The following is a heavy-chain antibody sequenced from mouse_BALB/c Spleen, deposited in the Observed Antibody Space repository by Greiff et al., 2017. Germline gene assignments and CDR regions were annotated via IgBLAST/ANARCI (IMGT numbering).Heavy chain of an antibody. J-gene: IGHJ2*01. CDR2: ISNLAYSI. V-gene: IGHV5-15*02. D-gene: IGHD1-2*01. CDR3: ARYYGYYFDY. CDR1: GFTFSDYG. Sequence: EVQLVESGGGLVQPGGSRKLSCAASGFTFSDYGMAWVRQAPGKGPEWVAFISNLAYSIYYADTVTGRFTISRENAKNTLYLEMSSLTSEDTAVYYCARYYGYYFDYWGQGTTLTVSS.